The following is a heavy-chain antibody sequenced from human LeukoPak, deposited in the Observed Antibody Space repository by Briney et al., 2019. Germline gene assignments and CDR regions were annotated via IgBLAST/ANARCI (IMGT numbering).Heavy chain of an antibody. Sequence: PSETLSLTCTVSGGSISSSSYYWGWIRQPPGKGLEWIGSIYYSGSTYYNPSLKSRVTISVDTSKNQFSLKLSSVTAADTAVYYCTRAGSSWYSKYYFDYWGQGTLVTVSS. CDR3: TRAGSSWYSKYYFDY. J-gene: IGHJ4*02. CDR1: GGSISSSSYY. V-gene: IGHV4-39*07. D-gene: IGHD6-13*01. CDR2: IYYSGST.